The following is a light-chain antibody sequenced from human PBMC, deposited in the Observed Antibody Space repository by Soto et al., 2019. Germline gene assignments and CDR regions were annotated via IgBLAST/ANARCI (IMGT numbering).Light chain of an antibody. Sequence: DIQMTQSPSSLSASVGDRVTITCQASQGISNYLNWYQQKPGKAPKLLIYDASNLETGVPSRFXRSGSGTDFTFTISSLQPEDIATYYCQQYDKLPSITFGQGTRLEIK. CDR2: DAS. CDR3: QQYDKLPSIT. V-gene: IGKV1-33*01. J-gene: IGKJ5*01. CDR1: QGISNY.